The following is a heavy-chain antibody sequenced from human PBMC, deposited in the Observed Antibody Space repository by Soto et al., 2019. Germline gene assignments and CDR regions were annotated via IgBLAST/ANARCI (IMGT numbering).Heavy chain of an antibody. CDR2: IIPILTTP. CDR1: GGTFSIYG. Sequence: SVKVSCKASGGTFSIYGFSWVRQAPGQGPEWIGGIIPILTTPNYAQKFPGRVAIVADESTTTVYMELSSLKFEDTAVYYCATSVGIAPTGEDGMDVWGQGTSVTVSS. D-gene: IGHD2-8*02. V-gene: IGHV1-69*13. J-gene: IGHJ6*02. CDR3: ATSVGIAPTGEDGMDV.